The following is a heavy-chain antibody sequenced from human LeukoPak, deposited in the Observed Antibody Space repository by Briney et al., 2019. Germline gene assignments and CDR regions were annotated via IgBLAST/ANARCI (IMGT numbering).Heavy chain of an antibody. CDR3: ARRTGYCSGGSCYGWFGR. V-gene: IGHV4-59*01. CDR1: GGSISSYY. D-gene: IGHD2-15*01. CDR2: IYYSGST. J-gene: IGHJ5*02. Sequence: SETLSLTCTVSGGSISSYYWSWIRQPPGKGLEWIGYIYYSGSTNYNPSLKSRVTISEDASKNQFSLKLSSVTAADTAVYYCARRTGYCSGGSCYGWFGRWGQGTLVTVSS.